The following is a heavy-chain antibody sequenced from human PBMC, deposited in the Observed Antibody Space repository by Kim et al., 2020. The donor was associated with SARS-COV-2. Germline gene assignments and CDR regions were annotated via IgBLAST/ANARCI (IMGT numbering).Heavy chain of an antibody. CDR1: GFTFSSYS. CDR3: ARAGLVGMIVA. V-gene: IGHV3-21*01. CDR2: ISSSSSYI. Sequence: GGSLRLSCAASGFTFSSYSMNWVRQAPGKGLEWVSSISSSSSYIYYADSVKGRFTISRDNAKNSLYLQMNSLRAEDTAVYYCARAGLVGMIVAWGQGTLVTVSS. J-gene: IGHJ5*02. D-gene: IGHD3-22*01.